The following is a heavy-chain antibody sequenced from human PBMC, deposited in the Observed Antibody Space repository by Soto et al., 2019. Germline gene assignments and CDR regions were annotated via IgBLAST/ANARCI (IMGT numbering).Heavy chain of an antibody. J-gene: IGHJ5*02. D-gene: IGHD3-10*01. CDR2: INHSGST. Sequence: SETLSLTCAVYGGSFSGYYWSWIRQPPGKGLEWIGEINHSGSTNYNPSLKSRVTISVDTSKNQFSLKLSSVTAADTAIYYCATHGANFYLASGTDPFDPWGQGTLVTVSS. CDR1: GGSFSGYY. CDR3: ATHGANFYLASGTDPFDP. V-gene: IGHV4-34*01.